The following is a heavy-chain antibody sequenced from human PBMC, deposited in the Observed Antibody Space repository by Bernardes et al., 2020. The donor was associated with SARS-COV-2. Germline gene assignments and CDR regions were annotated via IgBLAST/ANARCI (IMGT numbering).Heavy chain of an antibody. J-gene: IGHJ4*02. Sequence: ASVKVSCKASGYYYTKYGICWVRQAPGHGLEWLGWISGYHGNTNFARNLQARISMTSDLSTSTAFMELRRLTSDDTALYFCARVEGFCSGGTCFSLFYFDHWGQGTLVTVSS. CDR2: ISGYHGNT. CDR1: GYYYTKYG. V-gene: IGHV1-18*04. CDR3: ARVEGFCSGGTCFSLFYFDH. D-gene: IGHD2-15*01.